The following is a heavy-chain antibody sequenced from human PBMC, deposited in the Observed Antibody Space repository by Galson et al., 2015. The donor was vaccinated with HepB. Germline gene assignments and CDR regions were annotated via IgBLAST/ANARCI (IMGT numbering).Heavy chain of an antibody. CDR1: GFTFNNFA. Sequence: SLRLSCAASGFTFNNFAMYWVRQAPGKGLEWLSSISFSGRTIYYADSVKGRFTISRDNSKNTLYLHMSSLRADDWAIYYCVKDFQGRRLATAAGSWGQGTLVTVSS. J-gene: IGHJ4*02. V-gene: IGHV3-23*01. CDR3: VKDFQGRRLATAAGS. D-gene: IGHD2-2*01. CDR2: ISFSGRTI.